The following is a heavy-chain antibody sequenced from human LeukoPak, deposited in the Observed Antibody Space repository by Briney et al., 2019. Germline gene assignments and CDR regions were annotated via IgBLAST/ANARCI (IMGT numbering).Heavy chain of an antibody. Sequence: GASVKVSCKASGYSFISYGISWVRQAPGQGLEWMGSISAYNGNINYAQKLQGRVTMTTDTSTCTAYMELRSLRSDDTAVYYCARDIHYSDSSGYPEYWGQGTLVTVSS. D-gene: IGHD3-22*01. CDR1: GYSFISYG. CDR3: ARDIHYSDSSGYPEY. CDR2: ISAYNGNI. J-gene: IGHJ4*02. V-gene: IGHV1-18*01.